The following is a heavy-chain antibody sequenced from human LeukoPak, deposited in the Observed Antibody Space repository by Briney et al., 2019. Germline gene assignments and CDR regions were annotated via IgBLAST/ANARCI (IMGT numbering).Heavy chain of an antibody. CDR1: GFTFSTYW. D-gene: IGHD4/OR15-4a*01. V-gene: IGHV3-7*05. J-gene: IGHJ4*02. CDR2: IKQDGSEE. Sequence: PGGSLRLSCAASGFTFSTYWMSWVRQAPGRGLELVANIKQDGSEEYYVDSVKGRFTISRDNAKNTLYLEMNSLRAEDTAVYYCARALVGDGASAYWGQGTLVTVSS. CDR3: ARALVGDGASAY.